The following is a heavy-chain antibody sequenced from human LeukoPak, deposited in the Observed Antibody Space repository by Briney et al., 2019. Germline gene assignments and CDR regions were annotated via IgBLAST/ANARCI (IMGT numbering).Heavy chain of an antibody. V-gene: IGHV3-33*01. Sequence: GRSLRLSCAASGFTSSSYGMHWVRQAPGKGLEWVAVIWYDGSNKYYAGSVKGRFTISRDNSKNTLYLQMNSLRAEDTAVYYCARDPRGYSGYDWGQGTLVTVSS. J-gene: IGHJ4*02. CDR3: ARDPRGYSGYD. CDR1: GFTSSSYG. CDR2: IWYDGSNK. D-gene: IGHD5-12*01.